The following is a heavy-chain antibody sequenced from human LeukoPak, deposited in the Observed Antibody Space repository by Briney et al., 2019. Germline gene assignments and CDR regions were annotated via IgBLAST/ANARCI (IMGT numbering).Heavy chain of an antibody. Sequence: SETQSLTCTVSGGSISSYYWSWIRQPAGKGLEWIGRIYTSGSTNYNASLKSRVSMSVDTSKNQFSLKLSSVTAADTAVFYCARENSGSYREFDYWGQGTLVTVSS. CDR1: GGSISSYY. CDR2: IYTSGST. J-gene: IGHJ4*02. V-gene: IGHV4-4*07. CDR3: ARENSGSYREFDY. D-gene: IGHD1-26*01.